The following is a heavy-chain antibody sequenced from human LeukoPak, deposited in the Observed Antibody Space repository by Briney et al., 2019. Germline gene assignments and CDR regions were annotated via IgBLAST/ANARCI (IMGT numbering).Heavy chain of an antibody. CDR2: ITGSGDAS. CDR3: ARGSPIVVVITGPSQYYYYGMDV. CDR1: GFTFNDNA. Sequence: PGGSLRLSCAASGFTFNDNAMTWVRQALGKGPEWVSTITGSGDASFYTDSVQGRFTISRDNSKNTLYLQMDSLRAEDTAVFYCARGSPIVVVITGPSQYYYYGMDVWGQGTTVTVSS. D-gene: IGHD2-15*01. V-gene: IGHV3-23*01. J-gene: IGHJ6*02.